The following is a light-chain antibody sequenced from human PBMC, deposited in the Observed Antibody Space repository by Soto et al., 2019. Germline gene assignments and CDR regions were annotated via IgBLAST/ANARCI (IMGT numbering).Light chain of an antibody. CDR2: DSN. V-gene: IGLV1-51*01. CDR1: SSNIGNNY. J-gene: IGLJ3*02. Sequence: QSVLTQPPSVSAAPGQTVTISCSGSSSNIGNNYVSWYQQLPGTAPKLVIYDSNKRPSGIPDRFSGSKSGTSATLGITGLQTGDEADYYCGTWDSSLSAGVFGGGNKLTVL. CDR3: GTWDSSLSAGV.